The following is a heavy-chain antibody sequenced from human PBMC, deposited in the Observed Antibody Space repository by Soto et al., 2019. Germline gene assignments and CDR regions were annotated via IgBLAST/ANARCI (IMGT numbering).Heavy chain of an antibody. J-gene: IGHJ6*02. CDR2: IYYSGST. V-gene: IGHV4-59*01. D-gene: IGHD3-9*01. CDR1: GGSISSYY. CDR3: ARGGRYFDWLPLSDRHLYYYGMDV. Sequence: SETLSLTCTVSGGSISSYYWSWIRQPPGKGLEWIGYIYYSGSTNYNPSLKSRVTISVDTSKNQFSLKLSSVTAADTAVYYCARGGRYFDWLPLSDRHLYYYGMDVWGQGTTVTVSS.